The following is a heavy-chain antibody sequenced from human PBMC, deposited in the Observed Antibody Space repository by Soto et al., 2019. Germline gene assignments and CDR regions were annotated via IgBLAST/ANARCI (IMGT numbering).Heavy chain of an antibody. CDR2: IYYSGST. Sequence: QVQLQESGPGLVKPSQTLSLTCTVSGGTISSGGYYWSWIRQHPGKGLEWIGYIYYSGSTYYNPSLKSRVTISVDTSKNQFSLKLSSVTAADTAVYYCARGRYSYGSGIDYWGQGTLVTVSS. V-gene: IGHV4-31*03. J-gene: IGHJ4*02. D-gene: IGHD5-18*01. CDR1: GGTISSGGYY. CDR3: ARGRYSYGSGIDY.